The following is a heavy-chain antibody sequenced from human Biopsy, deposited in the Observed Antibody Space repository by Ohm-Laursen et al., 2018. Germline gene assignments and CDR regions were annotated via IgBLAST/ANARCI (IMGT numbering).Heavy chain of an antibody. J-gene: IGHJ6*02. CDR2: IYYSGST. D-gene: IGHD2/OR15-2a*01. CDR3: ARATNSTGWPYYYFYGMDV. Sequence: PSDTLSLTCTVSGGSINSYYWSWIRQPPGKGLEWIGYIYYSGSTNYNPSLKSRVTISVDTSKNQFSLRLNSVTAADTAVYYCARATNSTGWPYYYFYGMDVWGQGTTVTVSS. CDR1: GGSINSYY. V-gene: IGHV4-59*07.